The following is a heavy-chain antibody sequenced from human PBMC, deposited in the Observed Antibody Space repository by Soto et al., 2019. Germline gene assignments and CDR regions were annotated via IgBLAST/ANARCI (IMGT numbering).Heavy chain of an antibody. Sequence: EVQLLESGGGLVQPGGSLRLSCAASGFTFNSYAMNWVRQAPGKGLEWVSSISDSGGSTYYADSVQGRFTISRDNSKNSLYLPMNSLRAEDAAVYYCGQHGGNSAYYYFAYWGQGTLVTVAS. CDR1: GFTFNSYA. CDR2: ISDSGGST. CDR3: GQHGGNSAYYYFAY. V-gene: IGHV3-23*01. D-gene: IGHD3-22*01. J-gene: IGHJ4*02.